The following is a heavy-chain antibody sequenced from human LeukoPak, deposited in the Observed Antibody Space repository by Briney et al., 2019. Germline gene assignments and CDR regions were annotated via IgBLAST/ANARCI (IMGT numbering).Heavy chain of an antibody. CDR1: GYTFTSYD. CDR2: MNPNSGNT. CDR3: ARTDCSGGSCYTPSDY. J-gene: IGHJ4*02. D-gene: IGHD2-15*01. V-gene: IGHV1-8*01. Sequence: ASVKVSCKASGYTFTSYDINWVRQATGQGLEWMGWMNPNSGNTGYAQKFQGRATMTRNTSISTAYMDLSSLRSEDTAVYYCARTDCSGGSCYTPSDYWGQGTLVTVSS.